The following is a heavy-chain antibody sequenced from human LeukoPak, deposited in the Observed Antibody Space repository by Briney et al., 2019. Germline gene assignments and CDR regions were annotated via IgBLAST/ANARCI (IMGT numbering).Heavy chain of an antibody. J-gene: IGHJ4*02. CDR2: ISSSSSTI. D-gene: IGHD3-10*01. Sequence: GGSLRLSCAASGFTFSSYSMNWVRQAPGKGLEWVSYISSSSSTIYYADSVKGRFTISRDNAKNSLYLQMNSLRAEDTAVYYCAKEGPGGLNFWGQGTLVTVSS. CDR3: AKEGPGGLNF. CDR1: GFTFSSYS. V-gene: IGHV3-48*01.